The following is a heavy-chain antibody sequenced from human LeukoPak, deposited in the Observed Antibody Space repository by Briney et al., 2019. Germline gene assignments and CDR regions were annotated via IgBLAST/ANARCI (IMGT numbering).Heavy chain of an antibody. CDR1: GGSISSYY. CDR3: ARQPMNEYSSSGFDY. CDR2: IYTSGST. D-gene: IGHD6-6*01. Sequence: SETLSLTCTVSGGSISSYYWSWIRQPPGKGPEWIGYIYTSGSTNYNPSLKSRVTISVDTSKNQFSLKPSSVTAADTAVYYCARQPMNEYSSSGFDYWGQGTLATVSS. J-gene: IGHJ4*02. V-gene: IGHV4-4*09.